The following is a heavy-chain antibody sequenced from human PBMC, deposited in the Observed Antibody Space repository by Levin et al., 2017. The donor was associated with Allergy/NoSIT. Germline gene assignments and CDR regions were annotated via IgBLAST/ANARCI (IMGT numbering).Heavy chain of an antibody. CDR3: AKDLKKMYCSSTSCYTSNYFDY. CDR2: ISYDGSNK. Sequence: PGGSLRLSCAASGFTFSSYGMHWVRQAPGKGLEWVAVISYDGSNKYYADSVKGRFTISRDNSKNTLYLQMNSLRAEDTAVYYCAKDLKKMYCSSTSCYTSNYFDYWGQGTLVTVSS. V-gene: IGHV3-30*18. J-gene: IGHJ4*02. CDR1: GFTFSSYG. D-gene: IGHD2-2*02.